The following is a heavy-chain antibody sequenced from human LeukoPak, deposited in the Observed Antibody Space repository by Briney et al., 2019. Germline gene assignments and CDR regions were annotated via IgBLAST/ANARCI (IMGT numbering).Heavy chain of an antibody. CDR1: GGSISSGGYY. Sequence: SETLSLTCTVSGGSISSGGYYWSWIRQHPGKGLEWIGYIYYSGSTYYNPSLKSRVTTSVDTSKNQFSLKLSSVTAADTAVYYCARRYYYDSSGYHGVWFDPWGQGTLVTVSS. CDR3: ARRYYYDSSGYHGVWFDP. CDR2: IYYSGST. D-gene: IGHD3-22*01. J-gene: IGHJ5*02. V-gene: IGHV4-31*03.